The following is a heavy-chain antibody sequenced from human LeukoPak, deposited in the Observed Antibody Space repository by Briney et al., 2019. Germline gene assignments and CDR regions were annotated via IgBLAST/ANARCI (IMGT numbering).Heavy chain of an antibody. V-gene: IGHV1-24*01. CDR2: FDPEGGET. Sequence: ASVKVSCKVSGYTLTELSMHWVRQAPGKGLEWMGGFDPEGGETIYAQKFQGRVTMTEDTSTDTAYTELSSLRSEDTAVYYCATKTGYYYDSSGYYYFDYWGQGTLVTVSS. CDR1: GYTLTELS. CDR3: ATKTGYYYDSSGYYYFDY. J-gene: IGHJ4*02. D-gene: IGHD3-22*01.